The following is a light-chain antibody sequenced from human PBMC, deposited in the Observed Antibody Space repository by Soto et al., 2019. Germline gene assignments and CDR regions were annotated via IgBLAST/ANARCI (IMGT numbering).Light chain of an antibody. J-gene: IGKJ5*01. V-gene: IGKV3D-15*01. CDR3: QQSYSTPIT. Sequence: EIVMTQSPATLSVSPGEIATLSCRASQSVNIHLAWYQQKPGQAPRLLIYGASARATGIPAKFSGSGSGTEFTLTISSLQSEDFATYYCQQSYSTPITFGQGTRLEIK. CDR1: QSVNIH. CDR2: GAS.